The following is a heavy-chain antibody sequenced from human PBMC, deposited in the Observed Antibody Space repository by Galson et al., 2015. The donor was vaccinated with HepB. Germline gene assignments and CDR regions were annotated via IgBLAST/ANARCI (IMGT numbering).Heavy chain of an antibody. CDR2: IKGDGTEK. J-gene: IGHJ4*02. CDR1: GFTFSNSW. CDR3: SLSLNF. Sequence: SLRLSCAASGFTFSNSWMDWVRQAPGKGLEWVANIKGDGTEKYYVDSVKGRFTISRDNAKNTLHLQMNSLRAEDTAVYYCSLSLNFWGRGTLVIASS. V-gene: IGHV3-7*01.